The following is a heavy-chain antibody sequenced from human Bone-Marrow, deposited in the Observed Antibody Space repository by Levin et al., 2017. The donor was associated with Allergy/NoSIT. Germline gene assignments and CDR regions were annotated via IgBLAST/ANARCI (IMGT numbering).Heavy chain of an antibody. CDR3: ARDNSAWSSDY. CDR2: VDPRGDST. V-gene: IGHV1-46*01. J-gene: IGHJ4*02. D-gene: IGHD6-19*01. Sequence: VPGHGLEWMGIVDPRGDSTNYAQKFHGRLTMTTDTFTSTVYMELSSLGYEDTAVYYCARDNSAWSSDYWGLGTLVTVSS.